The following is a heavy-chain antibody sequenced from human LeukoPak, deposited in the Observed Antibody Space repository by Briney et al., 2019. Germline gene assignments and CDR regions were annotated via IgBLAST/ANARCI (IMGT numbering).Heavy chain of an antibody. J-gene: IGHJ4*02. D-gene: IGHD2-2*01. CDR1: GFTFSDYY. CDR3: ATPGLLGYCSSAICAPPGY. CDR2: ICGSSTHT. Sequence: GESLRLSCAASGFTFSDYYMSWIRQAPGKGLEWVSYICGSSTHTNYADSVKGRFTISRDNAKKSLYLQINSLRAEDTAVYYCATPGLLGYCSSAICAPPGYWGQGTLVTVSP. V-gene: IGHV3-11*03.